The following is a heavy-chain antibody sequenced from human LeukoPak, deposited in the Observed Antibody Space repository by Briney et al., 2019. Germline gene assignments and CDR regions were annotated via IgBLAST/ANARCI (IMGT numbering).Heavy chain of an antibody. Sequence: SETLSLTCTVSGDSISSYYWSWIRQPPGKGLEWIGYIYYTGSTHYIPSLKSRATISVDTSKNQFSLKLSSVTAADTAVYYCARVGTSGGYSGYDPGYFDYWGQGTLVTVSS. D-gene: IGHD5-12*01. J-gene: IGHJ4*02. V-gene: IGHV4-59*12. CDR3: ARVGTSGGYSGYDPGYFDY. CDR1: GDSISSYY. CDR2: IYYTGST.